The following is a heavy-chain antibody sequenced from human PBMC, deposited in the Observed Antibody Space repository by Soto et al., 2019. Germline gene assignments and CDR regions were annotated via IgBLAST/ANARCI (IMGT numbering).Heavy chain of an antibody. CDR2: IFSNDEK. Sequence: QVTLKESGPVLVKPTETLTLTCTVSGFSLSNARMGVSWIRQPPGKALEWLAHIFSNDEKSYSTSLKSRLTISKXNYXSXGVLTMTNTDPVDTATYYCARIHSYPTGCSGPQLAPWGQGTLVTVSS. CDR1: GFSLSNARMG. J-gene: IGHJ5*02. CDR3: ARIHSYPTGCSGPQLAP. D-gene: IGHD2-15*01. V-gene: IGHV2-26*01.